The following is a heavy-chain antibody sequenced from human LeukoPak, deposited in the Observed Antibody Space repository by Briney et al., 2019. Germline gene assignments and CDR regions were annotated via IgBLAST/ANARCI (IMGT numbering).Heavy chain of an antibody. J-gene: IGHJ4*02. V-gene: IGHV3-21*01. D-gene: IGHD3-9*01. CDR3: ARGHYDVLAASYKWTPDY. CDR2: ITSGVDYI. CDR1: GFTFNTFN. Sequence: GGSLRLSCAASGFTFNTFNMNWVRQAPGKVLEWVSSITSGVDYIYYADSVNGRFTTSRDNAKNSLSLQLNSLRVEDTAVYYCARGHYDVLAASYKWTPDYWGQGTLVTVSS.